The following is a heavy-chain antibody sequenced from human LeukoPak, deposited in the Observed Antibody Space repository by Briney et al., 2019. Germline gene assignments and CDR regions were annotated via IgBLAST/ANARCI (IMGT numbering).Heavy chain of an antibody. D-gene: IGHD1-26*01. J-gene: IGHJ1*01. CDR3: AFLIREPQH. CDR2: TASDGGDR. V-gene: IGHV3-7*01. Sequence: GESLRLSCVVSGFTFSRYYMGWVRQAPGRGLEGVAMTASDGGDRNYVDSVKGRFTISRDNSKNSLYLQMSSLAAEDTAVYYCAFLIREPQHWGQGTLVTVSS. CDR1: GFTFSRYY.